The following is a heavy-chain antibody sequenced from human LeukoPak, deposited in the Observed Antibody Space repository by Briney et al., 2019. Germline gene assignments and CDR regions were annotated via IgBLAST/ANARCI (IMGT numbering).Heavy chain of an antibody. V-gene: IGHV4-4*02. CDR1: GGSISHGYW. CDR3: ARGLLPGIAAAGMAYFDY. J-gene: IGHJ4*02. D-gene: IGHD6-13*01. Sequence: SETLSLTCAVSGGSISHGYWWTWVRQPPGKGLEWIGEIHHSGSTYYNPSLKSRVTISVDTSKNQFSLKLSSVTAADTAVYYCARGLLPGIAAAGMAYFDYWGQGTLVTVSS. CDR2: IHHSGST.